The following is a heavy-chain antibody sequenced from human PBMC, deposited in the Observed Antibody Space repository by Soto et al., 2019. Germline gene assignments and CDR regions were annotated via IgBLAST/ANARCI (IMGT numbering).Heavy chain of an antibody. J-gene: IGHJ4*02. CDR3: AKSSSAYYYDY. D-gene: IGHD3-22*01. CDR2: ITADAGTT. CDR1: GFTFSNYG. V-gene: IGHV3-23*01. Sequence: EVQLLESGGDLVQPGGSLRLSCAASGFTFSNYGMSWVRQAPGKGLEWVSSITADAGTTFYADSVRGRFTISGDNSKSTVYLQMNSLRAEDAALYYCAKSSSAYYYDYWGQGTLVTVSS.